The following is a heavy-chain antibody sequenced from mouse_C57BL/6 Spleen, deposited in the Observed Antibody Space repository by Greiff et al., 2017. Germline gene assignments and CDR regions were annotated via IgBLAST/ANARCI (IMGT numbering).Heavy chain of an antibody. CDR2: INPNYGTT. Sequence: VQLQQSGPELVKPGASVKISCKASGYSFTDYNMNWVKQSNGKSLEWIGVINPNYGTTSYNQKFKGKATLTVDQSSSTAYMQLNSLTSEDSAVYYCARGSDGSSYGNYYAMDYWGQGTSVTVSS. CDR1: GYSFTDYN. CDR3: ARGSDGSSYGNYYAMDY. V-gene: IGHV1-39*01. D-gene: IGHD1-1*01. J-gene: IGHJ4*01.